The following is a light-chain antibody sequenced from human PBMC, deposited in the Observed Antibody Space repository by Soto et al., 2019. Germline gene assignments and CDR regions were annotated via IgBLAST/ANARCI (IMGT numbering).Light chain of an antibody. CDR2: EVS. V-gene: IGLV2-18*01. Sequence: QSALTQPPSVSGSPGQSVTISCTGTSTDFVGYNRVSWYQQPPGTAPKLMIYEVSKRPSGVPDRFSGSKSGNTASLTISGLQAADEADYYCSLYTSENAYVFGTGTTVTVL. J-gene: IGLJ1*01. CDR3: SLYTSENAYV. CDR1: STDFVGYNR.